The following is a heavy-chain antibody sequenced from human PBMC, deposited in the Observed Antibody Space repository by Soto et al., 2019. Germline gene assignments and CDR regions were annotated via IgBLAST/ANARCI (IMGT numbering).Heavy chain of an antibody. CDR1: GFTFSSYS. CDR3: ARERMLYSSGAYTGSRYGMDV. J-gene: IGHJ6*02. Sequence: EVQLVESGGGLVKPGGSLRLSCAASGFTFSSYSMNWVRQAPGKGLEWVSSISRSSSYIYYADSVKGRFTISRDNAKNLPYLQMNSLRAEHTAVYYSARERMLYSSGAYTGSRYGMDVWGQGTTVTVSS. V-gene: IGHV3-21*01. CDR2: ISRSSSYI. D-gene: IGHD6-19*01.